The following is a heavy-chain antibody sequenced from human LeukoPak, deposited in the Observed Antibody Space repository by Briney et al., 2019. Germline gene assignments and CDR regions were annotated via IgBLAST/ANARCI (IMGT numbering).Heavy chain of an antibody. Sequence: GESLKISCKGSGYSFTSYWIGWVRQMPGRGLEWMGIIYPGDSDTRYSPSFQGQVTISADKSISTAYLQWSSLRAEDTAVYYCAREAPDYYYMDVWGKGTTVTVSS. CDR3: AREAPDYYYMDV. V-gene: IGHV5-51*01. CDR1: GYSFTSYW. CDR2: IYPGDSDT. J-gene: IGHJ6*03.